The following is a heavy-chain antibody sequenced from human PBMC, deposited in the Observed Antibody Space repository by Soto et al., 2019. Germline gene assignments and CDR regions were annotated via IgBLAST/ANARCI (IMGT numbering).Heavy chain of an antibody. Sequence: PGGSLRLSCAASGFNFSSYSMNWVRQAPGKGLEWVSSISSSSSYIYYADSVKGRFTISRDNAKNSLYLQMNSLRAEDTAVYYCASAEYYYDSSGWYYWGQGTLVTVSS. D-gene: IGHD3-22*01. CDR2: ISSSSSYI. CDR1: GFNFSSYS. CDR3: ASAEYYYDSSGWYY. J-gene: IGHJ4*02. V-gene: IGHV3-21*01.